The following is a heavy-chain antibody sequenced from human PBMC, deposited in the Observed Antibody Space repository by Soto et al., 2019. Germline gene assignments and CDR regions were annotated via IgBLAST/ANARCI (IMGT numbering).Heavy chain of an antibody. CDR2: ISGFNGQT. J-gene: IGHJ4*02. CDR3: ARVDPRGVAVVRDY. Sequence: QVPLVQSGPEVKKPGASVKVSCKASGNTFASHGFSWVRQAPGQGLEWMGWISGFNGQTNYALKFQGRVTLTTDTSRSTAYMELGSLRSDDTAVYFCARVDPRGVAVVRDYWGQGTLVTVSS. CDR1: GNTFASHG. D-gene: IGHD3-10*01. V-gene: IGHV1-18*01.